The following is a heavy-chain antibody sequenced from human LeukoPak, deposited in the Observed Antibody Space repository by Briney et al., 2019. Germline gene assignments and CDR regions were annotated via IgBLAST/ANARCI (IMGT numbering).Heavy chain of an antibody. V-gene: IGHV3-23*01. D-gene: IGHD3-10*01. J-gene: IGHJ4*02. Sequence: GGSLRLSCAASGFTFSSHAMSWVRQAPGKGLEWVSAISGSGGSTYYADSVKGRFTISRDNSKNTLYLQMNSLRAEDTAVYYCARGLHFRGVLYYFDYWGQGTLVTVSS. CDR3: ARGLHFRGVLYYFDY. CDR1: GFTFSSHA. CDR2: ISGSGGST.